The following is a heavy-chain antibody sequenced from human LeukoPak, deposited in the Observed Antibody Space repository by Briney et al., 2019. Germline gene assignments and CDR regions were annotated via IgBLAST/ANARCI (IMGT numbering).Heavy chain of an antibody. D-gene: IGHD3-9*01. CDR3: ARELGRLVDY. CDR2: SYGSA. J-gene: IGHJ4*02. Sequence: SETLSLTCTVSGGSISGHFWSWIRQVPGEGLEWIGYSYGSANYNPSLKSRVTISLDTSKNQFSLKLTSVTAADTAVYYCARELGRLVDYWGQGTLVTVSS. V-gene: IGHV4-31*03. CDR1: GGSISGHF.